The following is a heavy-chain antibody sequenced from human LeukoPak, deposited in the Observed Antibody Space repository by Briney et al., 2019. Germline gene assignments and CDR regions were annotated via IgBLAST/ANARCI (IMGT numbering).Heavy chain of an antibody. V-gene: IGHV3-23*01. D-gene: IGHD3-10*01. CDR1: GFTFSNYA. CDR3: AKFTHGSGSFNPAYNWFDP. J-gene: IGHJ5*02. CDR2: ISGSGDST. Sequence: GGSLRLSCAAAGFTFSNYAMSWVRQAPGKGLEWVSAISGSGDSTYYADSVKGRFTISRDNSKNTLFLQMNSLRAEDTAVYYCAKFTHGSGSFNPAYNWFDPWGQGTLVTVSS.